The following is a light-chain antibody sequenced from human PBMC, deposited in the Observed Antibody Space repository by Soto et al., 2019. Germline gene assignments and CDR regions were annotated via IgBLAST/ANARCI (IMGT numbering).Light chain of an antibody. CDR3: SSYAGGIKWV. V-gene: IGLV2-8*01. CDR2: EVS. CDR1: SSDVGGYNF. Sequence: QSALTQPPSASGSPGQSVTISCTGTSSDVGGYNFVSWYQQHPGKAPEFMIYEVSKRPSGVPDRFSGSKSGNTASLTVSGLQAEDEADYYCSSYAGGIKWVFGGGTKLTVL. J-gene: IGLJ3*02.